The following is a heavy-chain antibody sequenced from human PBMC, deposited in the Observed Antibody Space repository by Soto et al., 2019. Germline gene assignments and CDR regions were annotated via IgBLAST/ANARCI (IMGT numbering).Heavy chain of an antibody. CDR3: AKRGVDTFGLSY. D-gene: IGHD3-10*01. J-gene: IGHJ4*02. CDR1: GFTFSSIW. Sequence: EVQLVESGGGLVQPGGSLRLSCAVSGFTFSSIWMHWVRQAPGEGLVWVSRINTDGSSTSYADSVKGRFTISRDNAKNTLYLQMNSLRVEDTAMYYCAKRGVDTFGLSYWGQGTLVTVSS. V-gene: IGHV3-74*01. CDR2: INTDGSST.